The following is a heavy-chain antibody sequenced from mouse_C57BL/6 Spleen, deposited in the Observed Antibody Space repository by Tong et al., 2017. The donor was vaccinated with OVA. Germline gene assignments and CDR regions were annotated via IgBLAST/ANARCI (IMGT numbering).Heavy chain of an antibody. V-gene: IGHV5-6*01. J-gene: IGHJ3*01. Sequence: EVQLQESGGDLVKPGGSLKLSCAASGFTFSSYAMSWVRQTPEKRLEWVATISSGGSYTYYPDSVKGRFTISRDNAKNTLYLQMSSLKSEDTAMYYCARREVRRAWFAYWGQGTLVTVSA. D-gene: IGHD2-14*01. CDR1: GFTFSSYA. CDR3: ARREVRRAWFAY. CDR2: ISSGGSYT.